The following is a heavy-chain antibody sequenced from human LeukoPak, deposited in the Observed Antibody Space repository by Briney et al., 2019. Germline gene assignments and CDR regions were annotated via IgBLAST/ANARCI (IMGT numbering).Heavy chain of an antibody. Sequence: ASVKVSCKASGYTFTGYHMHWVRQAPGQGLEWMGWINPNSGGTNYAQKFQGRVTMTRDTSISTAYMELSRLRSDDTAVYYCARELVGAHGAFDIWGQGTMVTVSS. CDR2: INPNSGGT. V-gene: IGHV1-2*02. J-gene: IGHJ3*02. CDR3: ARELVGAHGAFDI. CDR1: GYTFTGYH. D-gene: IGHD1-26*01.